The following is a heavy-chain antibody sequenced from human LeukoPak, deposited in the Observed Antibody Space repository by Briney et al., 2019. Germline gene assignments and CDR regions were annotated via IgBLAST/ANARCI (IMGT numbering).Heavy chain of an antibody. CDR3: ARARHWFDP. CDR2: IYHSAST. Sequence: WIRRIYHSASTNYNPSIKSRVAMSVGTSKHQFSLKLSSVTAADTAVYYCARARHWFDPWGQGTLVTVSS. V-gene: IGHV4-4*07. J-gene: IGHJ5*02.